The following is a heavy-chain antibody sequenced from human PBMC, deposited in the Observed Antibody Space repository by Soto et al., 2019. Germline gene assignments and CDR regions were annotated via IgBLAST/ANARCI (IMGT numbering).Heavy chain of an antibody. D-gene: IGHD3-10*01. CDR3: ARQPFDYNYFGSKYWYFDL. V-gene: IGHV3-7*01. J-gene: IGHJ2*01. Sequence: EVQLVESGGNLVQPGGSLRVSCAASGFTFSSYWMTWVRQAPGEGLEWVANIKQDGSEKFYVDSVKGRFTISRDNAKNSVYLQMNSLRAEDTAVYYCARQPFDYNYFGSKYWYFDLWGRGTLVAVSS. CDR1: GFTFSSYW. CDR2: IKQDGSEK.